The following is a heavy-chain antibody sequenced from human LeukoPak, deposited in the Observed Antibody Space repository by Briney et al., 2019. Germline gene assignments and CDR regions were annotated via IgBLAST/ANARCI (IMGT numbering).Heavy chain of an antibody. D-gene: IGHD6-19*01. Sequence: SETLSLTCTVSGGSISSYYWSWIRQPPGKGLEWIGYIYYSGSTNYNPSLKSRVTISVDTSKNQFSLKLSSVTAADTAVYYCARLPLGIAVAGTVYWGQGTLVTASS. CDR3: ARLPLGIAVAGTVY. CDR2: IYYSGST. CDR1: GGSISSYY. J-gene: IGHJ4*02. V-gene: IGHV4-59*08.